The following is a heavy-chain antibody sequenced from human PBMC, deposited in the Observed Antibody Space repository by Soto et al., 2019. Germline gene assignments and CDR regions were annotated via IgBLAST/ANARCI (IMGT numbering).Heavy chain of an antibody. CDR1: GYTFTSYG. J-gene: IGHJ6*02. CDR2: ISAYNGNT. D-gene: IGHD1-26*01. Sequence: ASVKVSCKASGYTFTSYGISWVRQAPGQGLEWMGWISAYNGNTNYAQKLQGRVTMTTDTSTSTAYMELRSLRSDDTAVYYCARERCGSYYYYYGMDVWGQGTTVTVSS. V-gene: IGHV1-18*01. CDR3: ARERCGSYYYYYGMDV.